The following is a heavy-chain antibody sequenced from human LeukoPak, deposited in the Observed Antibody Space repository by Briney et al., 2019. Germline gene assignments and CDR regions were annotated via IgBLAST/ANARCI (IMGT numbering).Heavy chain of an antibody. CDR1: AYAFTSNY. J-gene: IGHJ4*02. D-gene: IGHD1-26*01. V-gene: IGHV1-46*01. CDR2: INTSGGST. CDR3: ARDLGGVGATTDYFDY. Sequence: ASAKLSCNASAYAFTSNYIHWGRRPPGQGLEWRAIINTSGGSTTKSQQFEGRIPITKDTSTSTVYMELSSLRSEDTAVYYCARDLGGVGATTDYFDYWGQGTLVTVSS.